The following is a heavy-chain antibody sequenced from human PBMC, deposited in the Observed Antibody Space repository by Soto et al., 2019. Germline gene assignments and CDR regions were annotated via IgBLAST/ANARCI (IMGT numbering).Heavy chain of an antibody. V-gene: IGHV4-34*01. CDR1: GGSFSGYY. CDR2: INHSGST. J-gene: IGHJ4*02. Sequence: QVQLQQWGAGLLKPSETLSLTCAVYGGSFSGYYWSWIREPPGKGLEWVGAINHSGSTNHNPSLKIRVTIAGDTSKNQFALKLSSVTAADTAVYYCARDYYDSSGRPTSDYCGQGTLVTVSS. CDR3: ARDYYDSSGRPTSDY. D-gene: IGHD3-22*01.